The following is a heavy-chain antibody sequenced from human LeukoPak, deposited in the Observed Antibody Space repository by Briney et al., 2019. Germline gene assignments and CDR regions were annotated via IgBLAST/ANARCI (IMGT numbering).Heavy chain of an antibody. D-gene: IGHD3-22*01. Sequence: GGSLRLSCAASGFTFSSYWMSWVRQAPGKGLEWVPNIKQDGSEKYYVDSVKGRFTISRDNAKNSLYLQMNSLRAEDTAVYYCAKHDSSGYYPLGYWGQGTLVTVSS. V-gene: IGHV3-7*01. CDR3: AKHDSSGYYPLGY. J-gene: IGHJ4*02. CDR2: IKQDGSEK. CDR1: GFTFSSYW.